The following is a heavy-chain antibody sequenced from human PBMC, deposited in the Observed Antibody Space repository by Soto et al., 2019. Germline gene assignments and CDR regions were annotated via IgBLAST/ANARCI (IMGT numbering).Heavy chain of an antibody. D-gene: IGHD3-16*01. CDR2: IGAAGDT. J-gene: IGHJ4*02. CDR3: AAGGVTSVAQFDY. Sequence: EVQLVESGGGLVQPGGSLRLSCAASGFTFSNYAMHWVRQPTGKGLEWVSGIGAAGDTYYPGSVKGRFTISRENAKNSLYLQMNRLRAGDTAVYYCAAGGVTSVAQFDYWGQGTWSPSP. CDR1: GFTFSNYA. V-gene: IGHV3-13*01.